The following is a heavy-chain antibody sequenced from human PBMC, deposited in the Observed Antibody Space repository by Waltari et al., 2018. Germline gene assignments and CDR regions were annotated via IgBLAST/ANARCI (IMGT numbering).Heavy chain of an antibody. Sequence: VQLVQSGAEVKKPGASVTVSCKASGYSCTSFVSYWVRQAAGQGLEWMGWMNPDSGNTGYAEKFQGRVTMTRDTSISTAYMELSSLRSEDTAVYYCAREFYYSDAFTGVWGQGTLVTVSS. CDR2: MNPDSGNT. D-gene: IGHD4-17*01. J-gene: IGHJ4*02. CDR1: GYSCTSFV. V-gene: IGHV1-8*01. CDR3: AREFYYSDAFTGV.